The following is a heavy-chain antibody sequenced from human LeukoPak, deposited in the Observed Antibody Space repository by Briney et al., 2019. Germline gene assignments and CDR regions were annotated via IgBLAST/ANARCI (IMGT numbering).Heavy chain of an antibody. CDR2: FDPEDGET. Sequence: ASVKVSCKVSRYTLTELSMHWVRQAPGKGLEWMGGFDPEDGETIYAQKFQGRVTMTEDTSTDTAYMELSSLRSEDTAVYYCATAPPRDYDSSGYYYWGQGTLVTVSS. CDR1: RYTLTELS. CDR3: ATAPPRDYDSSGYYY. D-gene: IGHD3-22*01. V-gene: IGHV1-24*01. J-gene: IGHJ4*02.